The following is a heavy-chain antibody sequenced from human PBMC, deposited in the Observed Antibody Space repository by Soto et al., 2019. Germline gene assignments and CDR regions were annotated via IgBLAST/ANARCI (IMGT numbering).Heavy chain of an antibody. CDR1: GGSISSYY. CDR3: ERACSSSSCYDVFDY. Sequence: PSETLSLTCTVSGGSISSYYWSWIRQPAGKGLEWIGRIYTSGSTNYNPSLKGRVTMSVDTSKNQFSLKLSSVTAADTAVYYCERACSSSSCYDVFDYWGQGTLVTVSS. CDR2: IYTSGST. J-gene: IGHJ4*02. D-gene: IGHD2-2*01. V-gene: IGHV4-4*07.